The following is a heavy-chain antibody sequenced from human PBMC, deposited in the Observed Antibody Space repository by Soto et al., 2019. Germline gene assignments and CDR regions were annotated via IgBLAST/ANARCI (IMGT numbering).Heavy chain of an antibody. V-gene: IGHV4-39*01. D-gene: IGHD1-26*01. J-gene: IGHJ4*02. CDR2: ISYSGST. CDR1: GGSLSSSSYY. Sequence: QLQLQESGPGLVKPSETLSLTCTVSGGSLSSSSYYWGWIRQPPGKGLEWIGSISYSGSTYYTPSLRSRVSLSVDTAKSQCARKLSSVTAADTAVYYCARGYSGSPLDYWGQGNLVTVSS. CDR3: ARGYSGSPLDY.